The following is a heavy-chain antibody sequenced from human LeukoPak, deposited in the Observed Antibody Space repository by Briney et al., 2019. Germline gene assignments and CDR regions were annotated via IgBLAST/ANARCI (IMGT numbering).Heavy chain of an antibody. J-gene: IGHJ3*01. Sequence: PGGSLRLSCGVSGFTFNSYSMNWVRQVPGKGLEWVASIIGSGSEMFYADSLKGRFTISRDNSENSLYLQMNSLRVEDTAVYYCAKVQSDIVGAMFFAFDVWGQGTMVSVSS. CDR3: AKVQSDIVGAMFFAFDV. CDR2: IIGSGSEM. CDR1: GFTFNSYS. D-gene: IGHD1-26*01. V-gene: IGHV3-21*06.